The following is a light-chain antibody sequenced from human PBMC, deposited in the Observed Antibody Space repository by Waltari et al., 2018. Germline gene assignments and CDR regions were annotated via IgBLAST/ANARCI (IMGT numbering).Light chain of an antibody. CDR3: ATWDGSLRV. V-gene: IGLV1-51*01. CDR1: TSNIGRRH. CDR2: DNN. Sequence: QSGLTQPPSVSAAPGQKVTISCSGGTSNIGRRHLSWYQQVPGTAPKLLIYDNNQRPSGIPDRFSGSRSDTSATLAITGLQTGDEADYYCATWDGSLRVFGGGTRLTVL. J-gene: IGLJ3*02.